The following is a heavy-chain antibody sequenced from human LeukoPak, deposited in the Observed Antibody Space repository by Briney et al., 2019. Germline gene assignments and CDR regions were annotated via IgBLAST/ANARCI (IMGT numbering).Heavy chain of an antibody. CDR1: GFTFSSFG. D-gene: IGHD6-25*01. J-gene: IGHJ4*02. CDR2: TSYDGNEK. V-gene: IGHV3-30*03. Sequence: GRSLRFSCAASGFTFSSFGMHWVRQAPGKGLEWVTVTSYDGNEKYYADSVKGRFTISRDNSKNTVYLQMNSLRAEDTAVYYCATGGTRAATGRMGFWGQGTLVTVSS. CDR3: ATGGTRAATGRMGF.